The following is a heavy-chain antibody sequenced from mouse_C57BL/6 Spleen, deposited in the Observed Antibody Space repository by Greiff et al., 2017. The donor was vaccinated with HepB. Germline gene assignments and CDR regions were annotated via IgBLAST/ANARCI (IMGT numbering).Heavy chain of an antibody. V-gene: IGHV1-43*01. D-gene: IGHD4-1*01. CDR3: ARDDWDEGTWFAY. CDR1: GYSFTGYY. Sequence: VQLQQSGPELVKPGASVKISCKASGYSFTGYYMHWVKQSSEKSLEWIGEINPSTGGTSYNQKFKGKATLTVDKSSSTAYMQLKSLTSEDSAVYYCARDDWDEGTWFAYWGQGTLVTVSA. J-gene: IGHJ3*01. CDR2: INPSTGGT.